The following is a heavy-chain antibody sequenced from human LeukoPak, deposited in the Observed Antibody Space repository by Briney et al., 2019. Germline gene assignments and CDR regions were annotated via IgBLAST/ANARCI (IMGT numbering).Heavy chain of an antibody. J-gene: IGHJ5*02. V-gene: IGHV4-34*01. CDR2: INHSGST. CDR1: GGSFSGYY. CDR3: ARGWRSSWLRRNWSDP. D-gene: IGHD6-13*01. Sequence: SETLSLTCAVYGGSFSGYYWSWIRQPPGKGLEWIGEINHSGSTNYNPSLKSRVTISVDTSKNQFSLKLSSVTAADTAVYYCARGWRSSWLRRNWSDPWGQGTLVTVSS.